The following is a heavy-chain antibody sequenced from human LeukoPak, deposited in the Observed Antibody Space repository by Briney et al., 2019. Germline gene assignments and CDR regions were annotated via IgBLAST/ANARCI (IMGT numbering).Heavy chain of an antibody. CDR2: INPNSGGT. Sequence: ASVKVSCKASGYTFTSYYIHWVRQAPGQGLEWMGWINPNSGGTNYAQKFQDRVSMTRDTSTSTAYMQLRRLRSDDTAVYFCARSPHILTGENFDYWGQGTLLTVSS. J-gene: IGHJ4*02. CDR3: ARSPHILTGENFDY. CDR1: GYTFTSYY. D-gene: IGHD3-9*01. V-gene: IGHV1-2*02.